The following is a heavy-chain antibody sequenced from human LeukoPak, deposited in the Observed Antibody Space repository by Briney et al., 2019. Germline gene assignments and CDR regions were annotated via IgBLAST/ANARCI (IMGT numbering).Heavy chain of an antibody. D-gene: IGHD4-11*01. CDR1: GFTFTNAW. V-gene: IGHV3-15*01. CDR3: TTDDYSD. J-gene: IGHJ4*02. CDR2: IKSKSDGGTT. Sequence: GGSLRLSCAASGFTFTNAWMTWVRQAPGKGLECVGRIKSKSDGGTTDYAAPVKGRFTISRDDSENMLYLQMYSLKTEDTALYYCTTDDYSDWGQGTLVTVSS.